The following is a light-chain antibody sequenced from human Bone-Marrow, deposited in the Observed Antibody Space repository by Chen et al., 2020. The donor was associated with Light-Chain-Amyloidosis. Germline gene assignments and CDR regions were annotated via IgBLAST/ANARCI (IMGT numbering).Light chain of an antibody. CDR1: QDISHY. CDR3: QQYNNLPLT. V-gene: IGKV1-33*01. Sequence: DIQMTQSPSSLSLSIGDRVTITCQASQDISHYLNWYWQKPGKAPKLLIYDASNLETGVPSRFSGSGFGTDFTFTISSLLPEDIATYYCQQYNNLPLTFGGGTKVEIK. J-gene: IGKJ4*01. CDR2: DAS.